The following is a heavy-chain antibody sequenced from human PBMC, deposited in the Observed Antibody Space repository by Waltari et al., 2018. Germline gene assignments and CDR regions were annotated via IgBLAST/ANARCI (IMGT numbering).Heavy chain of an antibody. CDR1: GDSLRGYT. J-gene: IGHJ4*02. D-gene: IGHD4-17*01. Sequence: EVELLESGGALVHPGGSLRLSCESSGDSLRGYTRGWVRQGPGRGLEWVSDISGSSSAIYYADSVKGRFTISRDDSKNTVYLQMSSLRVEDTALYFCAREKSPREGSSYGVWGQGTQVTVSS. CDR3: AREKSPREGSSYGV. CDR2: ISGSSSAI. V-gene: IGHV3-23*01.